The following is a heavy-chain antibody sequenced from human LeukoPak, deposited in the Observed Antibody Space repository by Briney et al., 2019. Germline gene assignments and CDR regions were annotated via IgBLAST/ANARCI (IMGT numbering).Heavy chain of an antibody. Sequence: SVKVSCKASGFTFTSSAMQWVRQARGQRLEWIGWIVVGSGNTNYAQKFQERVTITRDMSTSTAYMELSSLRSEDTAVYYCAAGADSGSFHFDYWGQGTLVTVSS. CDR3: AAGADSGSFHFDY. D-gene: IGHD1-26*01. J-gene: IGHJ4*02. CDR1: GFTFTSSA. V-gene: IGHV1-58*02. CDR2: IVVGSGNT.